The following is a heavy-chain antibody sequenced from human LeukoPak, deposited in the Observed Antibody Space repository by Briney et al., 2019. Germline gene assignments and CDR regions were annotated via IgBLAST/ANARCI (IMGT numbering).Heavy chain of an antibody. CDR1: GDTLTEVC. CDR3: AARRRPLRGPFDY. D-gene: IGHD3-10*01. J-gene: IGHJ4*02. V-gene: IGHV1-24*01. Sequence: ASVKVSCKVSGDTLTEVCIDWVRQAPGKGLEYMGGFDPEDGESVYTQKFQGRVTMTEDTSTDTAYMDLSGLRSEDTALYYCAARRRPLRGPFDYWGQGTLVTVSS. CDR2: FDPEDGES.